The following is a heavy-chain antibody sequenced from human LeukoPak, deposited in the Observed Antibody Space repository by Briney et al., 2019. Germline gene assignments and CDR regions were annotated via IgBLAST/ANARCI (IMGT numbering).Heavy chain of an antibody. D-gene: IGHD6-13*01. CDR3: AIIAAAGTCDY. CDR2: MNPNSGNT. V-gene: IGHV1-8*02. Sequence: SVXXSXXASXGTXXSYAISWXRQATGQGLEWMGWMNPNSGNTGYAQKFQGRVTMTRNTSISTAYMELSSLRSEDTAVYYCAIIAAAGTCDYWGQGTLVTVSS. J-gene: IGHJ4*02. CDR1: XGTXXSYA.